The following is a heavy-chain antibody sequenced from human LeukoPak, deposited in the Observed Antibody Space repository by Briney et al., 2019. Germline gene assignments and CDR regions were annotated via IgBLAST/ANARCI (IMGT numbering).Heavy chain of an antibody. CDR3: AKPISGYGSCDS. V-gene: IGHV3-23*01. CDR1: GFTFRSYA. CDR2: ISSSSTNT. Sequence: GGSLRLSCPASGFTFRSYAMSWVRQAPGKRLEWVSAISSSSTNTYYADSVKGRFTISSDNSKNTLYVQMNSLKAEDTAVYYCAKPISGYGSCDSWGQGTLVTVSS. D-gene: IGHD5-12*01. J-gene: IGHJ4*02.